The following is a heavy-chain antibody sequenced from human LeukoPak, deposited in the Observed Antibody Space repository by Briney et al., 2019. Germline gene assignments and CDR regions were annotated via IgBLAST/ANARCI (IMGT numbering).Heavy chain of an antibody. V-gene: IGHV3-74*01. CDR3: ARRYCSSTSCYTSWFDP. D-gene: IGHD2-2*02. J-gene: IGHJ5*02. Sequence: GGSLRLSCAASGFTFSSYWMHWVRRAPGKGLVWVSRINSDGSSTSYADSVKGRFTISRDNAKNTLYLQMNSLRAEDTAVYYCARRYCSSTSCYTSWFDPWGQGTLVTVSS. CDR1: GFTFSSYW. CDR2: INSDGSST.